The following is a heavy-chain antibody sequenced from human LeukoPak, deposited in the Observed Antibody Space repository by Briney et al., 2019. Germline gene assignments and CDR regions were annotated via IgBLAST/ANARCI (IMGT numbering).Heavy chain of an antibody. Sequence: PGGSLRLSCAASGFTFDDYAMHWVRQAPGKGLEWVSLISGDGGSTYYADSVKGRFTISRDNSKNSLYLQMNSLRTEDTALYYCAKDGNSIVATIAPPDYWGQETLVTVSS. J-gene: IGHJ4*02. CDR1: GFTFDDYA. D-gene: IGHD5-12*01. CDR2: ISGDGGST. CDR3: AKDGNSIVATIAPPDY. V-gene: IGHV3-43*02.